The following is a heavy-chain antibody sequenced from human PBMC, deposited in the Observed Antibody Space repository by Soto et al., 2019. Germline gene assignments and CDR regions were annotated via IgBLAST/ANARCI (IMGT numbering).Heavy chain of an antibody. Sequence: QITVKESGLTLVKPTETLTLTCTFSGFSLSSIGMGVGWIRQPPGKALEWLTLIYWDDDKRHRPSLSSRLTITKDPSNHQGDLTRSNMDPVDTATYYCARLTRGVYDLDRLWEKFDYWGQGSLVPVS. D-gene: IGHD5-12*01. CDR2: IYWDDDK. V-gene: IGHV2-5*02. J-gene: IGHJ4*02. CDR3: ARLTRGVYDLDRLWEKFDY. CDR1: GFSLSSIGMG.